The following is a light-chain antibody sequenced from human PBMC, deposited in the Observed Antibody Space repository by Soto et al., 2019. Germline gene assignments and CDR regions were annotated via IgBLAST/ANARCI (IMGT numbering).Light chain of an antibody. CDR1: QSISSN. CDR3: QQYNNWPRAT. V-gene: IGKV3-15*01. Sequence: VMTQSPATLSVSPGERATLSCRASQSISSNLAWYQQKLGQAPRLFIFRASSRATGIPARFSGSGSGTDFNMTISSLPSEDFAVYYCQQYNNWPRATFGGGTKVEIK. CDR2: RAS. J-gene: IGKJ4*01.